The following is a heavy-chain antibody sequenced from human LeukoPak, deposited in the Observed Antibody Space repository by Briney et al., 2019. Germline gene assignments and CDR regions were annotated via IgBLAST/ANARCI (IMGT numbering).Heavy chain of an antibody. V-gene: IGHV3-21*01. Sequence: PGGSLRLSCAASGFTFSSYSMNWVRQAPGKGLEWVSSISSSSTHLYHADSVKGRFAISRDNAKNSLYPQMNSLRAEDTAVYYCARDLIVEGTAILGYWGQGTLVTVSS. CDR3: ARDLIVEGTAILGY. CDR1: GFTFSSYS. CDR2: ISSSSTHL. D-gene: IGHD1-26*01. J-gene: IGHJ4*02.